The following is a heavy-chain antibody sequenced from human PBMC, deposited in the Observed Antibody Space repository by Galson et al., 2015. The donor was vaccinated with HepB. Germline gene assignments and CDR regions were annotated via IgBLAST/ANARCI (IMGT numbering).Heavy chain of an antibody. V-gene: IGHV4-59*08. CDR3: ARLSVYSGYDYLSWFDP. Sequence: SETLSLTCTVSGGSISSYFWSWIRQPPGKGLEWTGYIYSSGSTNYNPSLKSRVTISVDTSKNQFSLRLSSVTAADTAVYYCARLSVYSGYDYLSWFDPWGQGTLVTVSS. CDR2: IYSSGST. CDR1: GGSISSYF. J-gene: IGHJ5*02. D-gene: IGHD5-12*01.